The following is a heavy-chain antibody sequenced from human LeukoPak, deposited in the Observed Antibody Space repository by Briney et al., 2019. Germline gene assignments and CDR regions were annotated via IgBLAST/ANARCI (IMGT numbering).Heavy chain of an antibody. CDR3: ARRAVAGNMGEFDY. V-gene: IGHV4-59*08. CDR1: GGSISSYH. Sequence: PSETLSLTCTVSGGSISSYHWSWIRQPPGKGLEWIGYIYYSGSTNYNPSLKSRVTISVDTSKNQFSLKLSSVTAADTAVYYCARRAVAGNMGEFDYWGQGTLVTVSS. J-gene: IGHJ4*02. D-gene: IGHD6-19*01. CDR2: IYYSGST.